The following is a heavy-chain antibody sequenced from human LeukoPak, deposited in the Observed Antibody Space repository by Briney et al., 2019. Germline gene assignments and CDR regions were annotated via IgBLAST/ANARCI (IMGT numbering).Heavy chain of an antibody. J-gene: IGHJ4*01. Sequence: PSETLSLTCAVYGGSFSGYYWSWIRQPPGKGLEWIGEINHSGSTNYNPSLKSRVTISVDTSKNQFSLKLSSVTAADTAVYYCARGCLRAQLPFDYWGHGTLFTVSS. CDR1: GGSFSGYY. CDR2: INHSGST. CDR3: ARGCLRAQLPFDY. D-gene: IGHD5-18*01. V-gene: IGHV4-34*01.